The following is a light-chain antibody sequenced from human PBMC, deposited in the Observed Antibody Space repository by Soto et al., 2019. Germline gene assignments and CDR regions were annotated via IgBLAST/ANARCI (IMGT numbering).Light chain of an antibody. J-gene: IGKJ2*01. V-gene: IGKV3-20*01. CDR3: QKYDTSPYD. CDR2: GAS. CDR1: QSFIRNY. Sequence: LTQSPGTLSLSPGEVAILSCRSSQSFIRNYLAYYQKKPGQAPRRLIYGASSRATGIPDRFSGSGSGTGFTLTISRLEPEDFAVYYCQKYDTSPYDFGQGTKLEI.